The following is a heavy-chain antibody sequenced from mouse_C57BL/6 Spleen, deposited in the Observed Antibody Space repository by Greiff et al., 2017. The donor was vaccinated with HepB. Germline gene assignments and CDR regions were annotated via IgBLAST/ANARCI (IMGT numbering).Heavy chain of an antibody. V-gene: IGHV1-81*01. D-gene: IGHD2-1*01. CDR3: ARSGLYGNYVSFAY. J-gene: IGHJ3*01. Sequence: QVQLKESGAELARPGASVKLSCKASGYTFTSYGISWVKQRTGQGLEWIGEIYPRSGNTYYNEKFKGKATLTADKSSSTAYMELRSLTSEDSAVYFCARSGLYGNYVSFAYWGQGTLVTVSA. CDR2: IYPRSGNT. CDR1: GYTFTSYG.